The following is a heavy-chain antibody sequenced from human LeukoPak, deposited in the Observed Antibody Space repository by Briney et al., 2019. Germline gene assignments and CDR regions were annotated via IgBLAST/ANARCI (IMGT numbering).Heavy chain of an antibody. CDR3: VRVGREWFGELYAFDI. J-gene: IGHJ3*02. CDR2: INPNSGGT. Sequence: ASVKVSCKASGYTFTGYYMHWVRQAPGQGLEWMGWINPNSGGTNYAQKFQGRVTMTRDTSISTAYMELSRLRSDDTAVYYCVRVGREWFGELYAFDIWGQGTMVTVSS. D-gene: IGHD3-10*01. V-gene: IGHV1-2*02. CDR1: GYTFTGYY.